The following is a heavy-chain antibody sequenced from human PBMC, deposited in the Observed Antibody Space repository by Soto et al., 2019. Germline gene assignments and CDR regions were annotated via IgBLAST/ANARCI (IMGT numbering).Heavy chain of an antibody. D-gene: IGHD6-19*01. CDR2: ISSSNYT. CDR1: GFIFSDYY. V-gene: IGHV3-11*06. Sequence: QVQLVESGGGLVKPGGSLRLSCAASGFIFSDYYMSWIRQAPGKGLEWVSYISSSNYTNYADSVKGRFTISRDNAKNSLYLQMNSLRAEDTAVYYCATLFRPAARAVAHLFDYWGQGTLVTVSS. J-gene: IGHJ4*02. CDR3: ATLFRPAARAVAHLFDY.